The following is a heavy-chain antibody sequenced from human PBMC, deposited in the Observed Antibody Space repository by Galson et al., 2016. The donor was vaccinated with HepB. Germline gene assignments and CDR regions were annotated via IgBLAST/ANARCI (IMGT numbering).Heavy chain of an antibody. V-gene: IGHV4-4*02. CDR3: ARGLAMIVVAPDALDI. J-gene: IGHJ3*02. D-gene: IGHD3-22*01. CDR1: GDSISSSNW. CDR2: ISHSGST. Sequence: ATLSLTCAVSGDSISSSNWWNWVRQPPGKGLEWIGEISHSGSTYYNPSLKSRVTISVDKSKNQFSLKLSSVTAADTAVYYCARGLAMIVVAPDALDIWGQGTTVT.